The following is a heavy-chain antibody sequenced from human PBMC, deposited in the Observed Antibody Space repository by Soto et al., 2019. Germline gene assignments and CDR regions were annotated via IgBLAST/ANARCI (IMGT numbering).Heavy chain of an antibody. J-gene: IGHJ6*04. CDR2: IYYSGST. CDR1: GASVSSPTSY. Sequence: QVQLQESGPGLVKPSETLSLSCTVSGASVSSPTSYWNWIRQPPGMPLEWIGYIYYSGSTNYNPSLQSPVTISLDTSNDQFSLKLSSVTAADPAVYYCAKSRDNNINYYYALHGWGAGATVTVSS. V-gene: IGHV4-61*01. D-gene: IGHD1-20*01. CDR3: AKSRDNNINYYYALHG.